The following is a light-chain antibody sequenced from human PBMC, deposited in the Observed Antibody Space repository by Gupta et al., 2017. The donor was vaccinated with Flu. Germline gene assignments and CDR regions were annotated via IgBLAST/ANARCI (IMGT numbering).Light chain of an antibody. J-gene: IGLJ2*01. CDR1: KFGNKY. Sequence: SYELTQPPSVSVSPGQTASITCSGDKFGNKYACWYQQKPGQPPTQVIYQDNKTPAGIPELFSGSNSGNTATMNSSGTEDVEDDYYYCTEWDYNTAFFGGGTKLTVL. CDR3: TEWDYNTAF. V-gene: IGLV3-1*01. CDR2: QDN.